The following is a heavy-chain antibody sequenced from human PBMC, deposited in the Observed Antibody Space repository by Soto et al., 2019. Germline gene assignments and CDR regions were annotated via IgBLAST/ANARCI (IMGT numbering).Heavy chain of an antibody. J-gene: IGHJ3*02. CDR3: ARVHNVIKYSSSWYFAFDI. Sequence: SQTLSLTCAISGDSVSSNSAAWNWIRQSPSRSLEWLGRTYYRSKWYNDYAVSVKSRITINPDTSKNQFSLQLNSVTPEDTAVYYCARVHNVIKYSSSWYFAFDIWGQGTMVTVSS. V-gene: IGHV6-1*01. CDR1: GDSVSSNSAA. CDR2: TYYRSKWYN. D-gene: IGHD6-13*01.